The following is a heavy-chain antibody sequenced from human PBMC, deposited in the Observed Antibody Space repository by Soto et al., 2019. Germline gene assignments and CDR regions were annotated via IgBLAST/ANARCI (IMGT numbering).Heavy chain of an antibody. Sequence: LSLTCAVSCGSISSGGYSWSWILQPPVKGLEWIGYIYHSGSTYYNPSLKSRVTISVDRSKNQFSLKLSSVTAADTAVYYCARGPSCSSTSSQPGFQPWGQGTLVNVS. V-gene: IGHV4-30-2*01. J-gene: IGHJ5*02. D-gene: IGHD2-2*01. CDR3: ARGPSCSSTSSQPGFQP. CDR2: IYHSGST. CDR1: CGSISSGGYS.